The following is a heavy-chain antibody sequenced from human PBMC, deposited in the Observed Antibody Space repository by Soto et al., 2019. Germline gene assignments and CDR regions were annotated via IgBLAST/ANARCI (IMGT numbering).Heavy chain of an antibody. V-gene: IGHV1-3*04. CDR2: INTGNGKT. Sequence: ASVKVSCKASGYTFTNYAIHWVRQGPGQRLEWMGWINTGNGKTKYSQKFQGRVTISRDTSASTAYMELSSLRSEDTAVYYCARAGDVDGNIKFDYWGQGTLVTVSS. CDR3: ARAGDVDGNIKFDY. J-gene: IGHJ4*02. D-gene: IGHD5-12*01. CDR1: GYTFTNYA.